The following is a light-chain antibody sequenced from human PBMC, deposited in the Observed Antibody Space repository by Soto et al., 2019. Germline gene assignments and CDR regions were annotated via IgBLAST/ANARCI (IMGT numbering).Light chain of an antibody. Sequence: EIVLTQSPATLSLSPGERATLSCRASQSVSSYLAWDQQKPGQAPRLLIYDASNRATGIPARFSGSGSGTDFTLTISSLEPEDVAVYYCQQRSNWPPYTFGQGTKLEIK. CDR3: QQRSNWPPYT. J-gene: IGKJ2*01. CDR2: DAS. CDR1: QSVSSY. V-gene: IGKV3-11*01.